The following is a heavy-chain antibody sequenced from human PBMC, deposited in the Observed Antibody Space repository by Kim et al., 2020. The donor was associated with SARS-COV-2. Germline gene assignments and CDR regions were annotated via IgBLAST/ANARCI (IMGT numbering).Heavy chain of an antibody. J-gene: IGHJ6*02. CDR1: GFTFSNAW. D-gene: IGHD3-10*01. V-gene: IGHV3-15*01. Sequence: GGSLRLSCAASGFTFSNAWTSWVRQAPGKGLEWVGRIKSKTDGGTTDYAAPVKGRFTISRDDSKNTLYLQMNSLKTEDTAVYYCTTDPSYYYGSGAGYYYYYGMDVWGQGTTVTVSS. CDR3: TTDPSYYYGSGAGYYYYYGMDV. CDR2: IKSKTDGGTT.